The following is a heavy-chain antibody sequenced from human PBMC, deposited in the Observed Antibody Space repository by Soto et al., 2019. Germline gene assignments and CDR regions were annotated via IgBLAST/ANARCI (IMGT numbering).Heavy chain of an antibody. CDR2: ISAYNGNT. Sequence: ASVKVACKASCYTFTSYGISWVRQAPGQGLEWMVWISAYNGNTTYAQKLQGRVTMTTDTSTSTAYMELRSLRSDDTAVYYCARVSGYIVLMVYDLGDAFDIWGQGTMVTVSS. J-gene: IGHJ3*02. D-gene: IGHD2-8*01. V-gene: IGHV1-18*04. CDR1: CYTFTSYG. CDR3: ARVSGYIVLMVYDLGDAFDI.